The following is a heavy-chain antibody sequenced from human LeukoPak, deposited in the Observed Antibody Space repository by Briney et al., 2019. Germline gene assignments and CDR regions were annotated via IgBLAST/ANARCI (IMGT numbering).Heavy chain of an antibody. J-gene: IGHJ4*02. CDR1: GFTFDDYA. CDR2: ISWNSGSI. CDR3: AKDMGDYGDYGAFDY. Sequence: GGSLRLSRAASGFTFDDYAMHWVRQAPGKGLEWVSGISWNSGSIGYADSVKGRFTISRDNAKNSLYLQMNSLRAEDTALYYCAKDMGDYGDYGAFDYWGQGTLVTVSS. D-gene: IGHD4-17*01. V-gene: IGHV3-9*01.